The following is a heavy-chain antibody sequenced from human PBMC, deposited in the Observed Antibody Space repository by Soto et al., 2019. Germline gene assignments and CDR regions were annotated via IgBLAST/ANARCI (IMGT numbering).Heavy chain of an antibody. CDR3: AKSRIVVVPAAIPYFGY. CDR1: GCTFNYYG. V-gene: IGHV3-23*01. Sequence: GGSLRLPSAASGCTFNYYGRHWVRQAPGKGLEWVSDISGSGGNTYYADSVKGRFTISRDNSKNTLYLQMNSLRAEDTAVYYCAKSRIVVVPAAIPYFGYWGQGTLVTVSS. D-gene: IGHD2-2*01. J-gene: IGHJ4*02. CDR2: ISGSGGNT.